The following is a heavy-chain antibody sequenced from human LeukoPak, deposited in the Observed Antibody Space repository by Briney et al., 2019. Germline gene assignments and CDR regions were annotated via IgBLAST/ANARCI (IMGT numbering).Heavy chain of an antibody. CDR3: AKETRGLYPDY. V-gene: IGHV3-30*02. Sequence: GGSLRLSCAASGFTFSSSGMHWVRQAPGKGLEWVAFIRYDGTSKYYADSVKGRFTISRDNSKNTVHLQMNSLRAADTAVYYCAKETRGLYPDYWGQGTLVTVSS. CDR1: GFTFSSSG. D-gene: IGHD1-26*01. J-gene: IGHJ4*02. CDR2: IRYDGTSK.